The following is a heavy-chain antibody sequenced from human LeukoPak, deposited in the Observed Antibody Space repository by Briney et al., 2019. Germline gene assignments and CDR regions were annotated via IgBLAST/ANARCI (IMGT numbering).Heavy chain of an antibody. Sequence: ASVKVSCKASGYTFTAFYIHWVRQAPGQGLEWMGWINPNSGGTNYAQKFQGRVTLTRDTSISTVYMELSGLTSDDTVVYYCARGYCDTNDCPPGAYWGQGALVTVSS. J-gene: IGHJ4*02. D-gene: IGHD3-9*01. CDR3: ARGYCDTNDCPPGAY. V-gene: IGHV1-2*02. CDR1: GYTFTAFY. CDR2: INPNSGGT.